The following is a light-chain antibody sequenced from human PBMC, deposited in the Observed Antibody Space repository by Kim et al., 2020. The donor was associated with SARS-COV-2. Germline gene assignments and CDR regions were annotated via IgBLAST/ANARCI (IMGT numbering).Light chain of an antibody. CDR2: DAA. Sequence: PGERATLSCRASHNIDINLAWYQPTPGQPPRLLIYDAAIRAAGIPDRFSGSGSGTDFTLTIGSLAPEDFAVYYCQQRGNWPPALTFGGGTKVDIK. J-gene: IGKJ4*01. V-gene: IGKV3-11*01. CDR1: HNIDIN. CDR3: QQRGNWPPALT.